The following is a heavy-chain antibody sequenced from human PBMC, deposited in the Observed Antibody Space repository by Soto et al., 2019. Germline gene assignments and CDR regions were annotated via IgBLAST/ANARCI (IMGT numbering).Heavy chain of an antibody. D-gene: IGHD3-16*01. J-gene: IGHJ4*02. Sequence: VASVKVSFKASGYTFTSYGISWVRQAPGQGLEWMGWISAYNGNTNYAQKLQGRVTMTTDTSTSTAYMELRSLRSDDTAVYYCARSPGGREIAINFDYWGQGTLVTVSS. CDR3: ARSPGGREIAINFDY. CDR1: GYTFTSYG. V-gene: IGHV1-18*01. CDR2: ISAYNGNT.